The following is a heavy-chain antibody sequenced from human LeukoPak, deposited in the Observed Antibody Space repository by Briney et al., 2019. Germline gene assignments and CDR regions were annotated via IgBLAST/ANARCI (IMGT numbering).Heavy chain of an antibody. Sequence: GGSLRLSCAASGFTFDDYAMHWVRQAPGKGLEWVSGISWNSGSIGYADSVKGRFTISRDNAKNSLYLQMHSLRSEDTALYYCARSGEFGELPFDYWGQGTLVTVSS. CDR1: GFTFDDYA. D-gene: IGHD3-10*01. V-gene: IGHV3-9*01. CDR3: ARSGEFGELPFDY. J-gene: IGHJ4*02. CDR2: ISWNSGSI.